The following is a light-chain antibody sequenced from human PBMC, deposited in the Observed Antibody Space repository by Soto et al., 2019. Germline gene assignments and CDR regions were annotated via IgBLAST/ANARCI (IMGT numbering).Light chain of an antibody. CDR2: AAS. J-gene: IGKJ5*01. V-gene: IGKV1-8*01. CDR3: QQYYSYPQIT. Sequence: AIRMTQSPSSFSASTGDRVTITCRASQGISSYLAWYQQKPGKAPKLLIYAASTLRSGVPSRFSGSGSGTDFTLTISCLQSEDFATYYCQQYYSYPQITFGQGTRLEIK. CDR1: QGISSY.